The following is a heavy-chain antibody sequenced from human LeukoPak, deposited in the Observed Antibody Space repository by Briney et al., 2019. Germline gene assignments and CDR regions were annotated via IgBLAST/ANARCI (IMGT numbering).Heavy chain of an antibody. CDR2: VDPEDGET. D-gene: IGHD4/OR15-4a*01. CDR3: ARAVYGGNLN. J-gene: IGHJ4*02. V-gene: IGHV1-69-2*01. CDR1: GYTFTDYY. Sequence: ASVKISCKVSGYTFTDYYMHWVQQAPGKGLEWMGLVDPEDGETIYAEKFQGRVTITADTSTDTAYMELSSLRSDDTAVYYCARAVYGGNLNWGQGTLVTVSS.